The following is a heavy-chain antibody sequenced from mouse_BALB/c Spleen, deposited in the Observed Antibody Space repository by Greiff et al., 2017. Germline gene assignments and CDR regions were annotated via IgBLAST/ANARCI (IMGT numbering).Heavy chain of an antibody. CDR1: GFTFSSYG. Sequence: KLMESGGDLVKPGGSLKLSCAASGFTFSSYGMSWVRQTPDKRLEWVATISSGGSYTYYPDSVKGRFTISRDNAKNTLYLQMSSLKSEDTAMYYCAREGYDGFMDYWGQGTSVTVSS. D-gene: IGHD2-14*01. CDR3: AREGYDGFMDY. J-gene: IGHJ4*01. V-gene: IGHV5-6*02. CDR2: ISSGGSYT.